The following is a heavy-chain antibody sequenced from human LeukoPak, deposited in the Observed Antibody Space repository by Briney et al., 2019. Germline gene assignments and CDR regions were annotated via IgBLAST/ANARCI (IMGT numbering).Heavy chain of an antibody. CDR1: GFTFRSYW. CDR2: VIREGSVT. V-gene: IGHV3-74*01. J-gene: IGHJ4*02. CDR3: VRDGDDFNFDY. D-gene: IGHD5-24*01. Sequence: GGSLRLSCAASGFTFRSYWMHWVRQAPGKGLEWDSRVIREGSVTNYADSVKGRITISRDNAKNTLYLQMSSLRAEDTAVYFCVRDGDDFNFDYWGQGSLVTVSS.